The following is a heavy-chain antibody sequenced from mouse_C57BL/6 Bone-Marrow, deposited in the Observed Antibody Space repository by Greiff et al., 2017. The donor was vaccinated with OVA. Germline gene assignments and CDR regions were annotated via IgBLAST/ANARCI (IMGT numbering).Heavy chain of an antibody. D-gene: IGHD2-1*01. CDR1: GFTFTTYA. CDR3: VRAYGNYGRVAY. Sequence: DVQLVESGGGLVQPKGSLKLSCAASGFTFTTYAMHWVRQAPGKGLEWVARISSKSSNYATYYADSVKDRFTISRDDSQSMLYLQMNNLKTEDTAMYYCVRAYGNYGRVAYWGQGTLVTVSA. V-gene: IGHV10-3*01. CDR2: ISSKSSNYAT. J-gene: IGHJ3*01.